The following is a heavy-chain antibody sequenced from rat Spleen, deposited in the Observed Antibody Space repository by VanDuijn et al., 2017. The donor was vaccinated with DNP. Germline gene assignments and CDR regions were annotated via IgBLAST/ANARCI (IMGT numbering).Heavy chain of an antibody. CDR3: ARWTLDNLDY. D-gene: IGHD1-10*01. J-gene: IGHJ2*01. Sequence: EVQLVESGGGLVQPGRSLKLSCAASGFTFSDYGMAWVRQAPTKGLEWVASISTGGGTYYRDSVRGRFTISRDNAEDTLFLQLNSVTTEDTATYYCARWTLDNLDYWGQGVMVTVSS. CDR1: GFTFSDYG. V-gene: IGHV5S13*01. CDR2: ISTGGGT.